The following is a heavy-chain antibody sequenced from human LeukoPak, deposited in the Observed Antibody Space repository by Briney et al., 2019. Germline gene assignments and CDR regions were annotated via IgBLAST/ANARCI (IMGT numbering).Heavy chain of an antibody. V-gene: IGHV3-23*01. CDR2: ISGSGGST. CDR3: AKSVAGINWFDP. J-gene: IGHJ5*02. CDR1: GFTFSSYA. Sequence: PGGSLRLSCAASGFTFSSYAMSWVRQAPGKRLEWVSAISGSGGSTYYADSVKGRFTISRDNSKNTLYLQMNSLRADDTAVYYCAKSVAGINWFDPWGQGTLVTVSS. D-gene: IGHD6-19*01.